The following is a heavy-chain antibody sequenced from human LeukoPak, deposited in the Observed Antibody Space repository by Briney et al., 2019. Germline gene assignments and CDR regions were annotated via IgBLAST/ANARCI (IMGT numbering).Heavy chain of an antibody. J-gene: IGHJ6*03. D-gene: IGHD2-2*02. Sequence: SETLSLTCAVYGGSFSGYYWSWIRQPPGKGLEWIGEINHSGSTNYNPSLKSRVGISVDTSKNQFSLKLSSVTAADTAVYYCARGRGYCSSTSRYIGTTYYYYMDVWGKGTTITVSS. CDR2: INHSGST. CDR1: GGSFSGYY. CDR3: ARGRGYCSSTSRYIGTTYYYYMDV. V-gene: IGHV4-34*01.